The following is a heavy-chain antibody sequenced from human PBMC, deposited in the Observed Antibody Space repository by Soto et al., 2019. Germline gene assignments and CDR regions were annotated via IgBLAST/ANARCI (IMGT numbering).Heavy chain of an antibody. V-gene: IGHV3-9*01. D-gene: IGHD3-16*01. CDR3: TKDRDPGETSDGGEYFDQ. Sequence: SLRLSCAASGFKFDDYAMHWVRQAPGKGLEWVAGFSWNSGNIGYADSVKGRFTISRDNAKNSLYLQMNSLRPDDTALYYCTKDRDPGETSDGGEYFDQWCQGNLVTVSS. CDR1: GFKFDDYA. J-gene: IGHJ4*02. CDR2: FSWNSGNI.